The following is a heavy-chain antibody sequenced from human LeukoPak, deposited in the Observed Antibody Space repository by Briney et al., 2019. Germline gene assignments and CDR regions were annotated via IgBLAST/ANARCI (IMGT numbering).Heavy chain of an antibody. Sequence: SETLSLTCAVSGDSISSSSFYWGWIRQPPGKGLEWIGRIYYSGSTYYNPSLKSRVTISIDTSKNQFSLKLSSVTAADAAVYYCARDPFNCSGGSCYSGNYYSYHYGLDVWGQGTTVAVSS. CDR2: IYYSGST. J-gene: IGHJ6*02. CDR1: GDSISSSSFY. V-gene: IGHV4-39*07. CDR3: ARDPFNCSGGSCYSGNYYSYHYGLDV. D-gene: IGHD2-15*01.